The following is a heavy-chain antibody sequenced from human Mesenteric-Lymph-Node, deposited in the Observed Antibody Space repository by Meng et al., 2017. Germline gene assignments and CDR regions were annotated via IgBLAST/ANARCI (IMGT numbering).Heavy chain of an antibody. J-gene: IGHJ4*02. V-gene: IGHV4-34*01. CDR2: INHSGST. CDR3: ARGSRLRKLDY. CDR1: GGSFSGYY. Sequence: QVQLQESGPGLVKPSETLSLTCAVYGGSFSGYYWSWIRQPPGKGLEWIGEINHSGSTNYNPSLKSRVTISVDTSKNQFSLKLSSVTAADTAVYYCARGSRLRKLDYWGQGTLVTVSS. D-gene: IGHD5-12*01.